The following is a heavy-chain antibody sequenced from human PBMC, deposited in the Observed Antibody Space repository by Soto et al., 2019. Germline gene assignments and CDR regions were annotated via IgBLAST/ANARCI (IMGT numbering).Heavy chain of an antibody. Sequence: QPGGSLRLSCAASGFSFSSYGMHWVRQAPGRGLEWVTVISNDGNRKYYGESVKGRFSVSRDNDKDTLYLQMNGLRPEDTGVYYCAKDRRQLSALDMWGQGTTVTVSS. V-gene: IGHV3-30*18. CDR2: ISNDGNRK. CDR3: AKDRRQLSALDM. D-gene: IGHD6-6*01. CDR1: GFSFSSYG. J-gene: IGHJ3*02.